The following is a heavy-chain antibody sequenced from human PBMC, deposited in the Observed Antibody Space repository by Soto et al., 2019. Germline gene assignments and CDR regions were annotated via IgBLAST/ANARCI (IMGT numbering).Heavy chain of an antibody. Sequence: VQLGRSGGGWLQPARSLSPSFAASGFTFVVYALPWVGQVPGKGLEWVSGINWNSGSIGYGDSVKGRFAISRDNAKNSLHLQMNSLSAEDTAFYYCVKDESINWYSGHFRHWGQGTLVTVSS. CDR2: INWNSGSI. CDR3: VKDESINWYSGHFRH. V-gene: IGHV3-9*01. J-gene: IGHJ1*01. D-gene: IGHD6-13*01. CDR1: GFTFVVYA.